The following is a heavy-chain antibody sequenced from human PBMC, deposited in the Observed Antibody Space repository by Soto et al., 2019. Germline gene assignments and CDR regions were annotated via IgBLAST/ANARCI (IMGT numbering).Heavy chain of an antibody. CDR1: GFTFSNAW. Sequence: EVQLVESGGGLVKPGGSLRLSCAASGFTFSNAWMSWVSQAPGKGLEWVGRIKSKTDGGTTDYAAPVKGRFTISRDDSKNSMYLQMNSLKTEDTAVYYCTSRYCSAGSCYYFDYWGQGTLVTVSS. CDR3: TSRYCSAGSCYYFDY. V-gene: IGHV3-15*01. J-gene: IGHJ4*02. CDR2: IKSKTDGGTT. D-gene: IGHD2-15*01.